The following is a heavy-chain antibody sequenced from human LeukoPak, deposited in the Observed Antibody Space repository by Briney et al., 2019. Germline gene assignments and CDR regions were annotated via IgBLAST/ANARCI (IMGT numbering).Heavy chain of an antibody. J-gene: IGHJ4*02. CDR2: ISASGGST. D-gene: IGHD1-26*01. CDR3: ARGRYSGSYVPYFDY. CDR1: GFTFSSYA. V-gene: IGHV3-23*01. Sequence: GGSLRLSCAASGFTFSSYAMSWGRQAPGKGLEWVSAISASGGSTYYADSVKGRFTISRDNAKNSLYVQMSSLRAEDTAVYYCARGRYSGSYVPYFDYWGQGTLVTVSS.